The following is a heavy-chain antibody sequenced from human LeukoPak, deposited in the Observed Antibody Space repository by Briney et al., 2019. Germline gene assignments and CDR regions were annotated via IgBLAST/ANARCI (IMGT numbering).Heavy chain of an antibody. CDR1: GGSISSGGYY. V-gene: IGHV4-61*08. CDR2: IYYSGST. CDR3: ARHYSANSFDY. D-gene: IGHD2-15*01. J-gene: IGHJ4*02. Sequence: SETLSLTCTVSGGSISSGGYYWSWIRQPPGKGLEWIAYIYYSGSTSYNPSLKSRVTISVDTSKNQFSLKLSSVTAADTAVYYCARHYSANSFDYWGQGTLVTVSS.